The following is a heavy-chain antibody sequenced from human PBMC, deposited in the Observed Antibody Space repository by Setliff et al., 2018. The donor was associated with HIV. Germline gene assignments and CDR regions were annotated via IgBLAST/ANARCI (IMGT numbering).Heavy chain of an antibody. Sequence: PSETLSLTCAVYGGSFSGYYWSWIRQPPGKGLEWIGEINHSGSTSYNPSLKSRVTISVDTSKNQFSLRLTSVTAADTALYFCARDIATVATPDRADWGQGTLVTVSS. V-gene: IGHV4-34*01. CDR3: ARDIATVATPDRAD. CDR1: GGSFSGYY. CDR2: INHSGST. J-gene: IGHJ4*02. D-gene: IGHD4-17*01.